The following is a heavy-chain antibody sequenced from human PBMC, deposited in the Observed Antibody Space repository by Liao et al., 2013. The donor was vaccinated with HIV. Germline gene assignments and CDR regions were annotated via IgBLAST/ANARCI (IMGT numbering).Heavy chain of an antibody. V-gene: IGHV4-30-4*08. J-gene: IGHJ4*02. CDR2: IYYSGTT. Sequence: QLQLQESGPGLVKPSQTLSLTCTVSGGSISSGDYYWSWIRQPPGKGLEWIGYIYYSGTTYYNPSLKSRVTISVDTSKNQFSLKLSSVTAADTAVYYCARRRGSYWGGTEIPFDYWGQGTQVTVSS. CDR1: GGSISSGDYY. CDR3: ARRRGSYWGGTEIPFDY. D-gene: IGHD1-26*01.